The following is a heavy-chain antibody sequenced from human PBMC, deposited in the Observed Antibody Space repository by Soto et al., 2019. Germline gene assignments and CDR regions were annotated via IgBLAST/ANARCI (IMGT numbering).Heavy chain of an antibody. V-gene: IGHV3-23*01. CDR1: GFTFSSYA. CDR2: ISGSGSST. Sequence: EVQLLESGGDLVQPGGSLRLSCAASGFTFSSYAMHWVRQAPGKGLEWVSTISGSGSSTFYAGSVKGRFTISRDNSENKPYFQMNSLRAEDTAVYYCAKDSRLLPVSSGWFDPWGPATLVTVSS. CDR3: AKDSRLLPVSSGWFDP. D-gene: IGHD2-15*01. J-gene: IGHJ5*02.